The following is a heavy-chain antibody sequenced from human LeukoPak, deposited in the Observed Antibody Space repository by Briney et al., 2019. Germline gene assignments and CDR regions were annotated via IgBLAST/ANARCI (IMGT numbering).Heavy chain of an antibody. Sequence: SETLSLTCTVSGGSISSSSYYWGWIRQPPGKGLEWIGSIYYSGSTYYNPSLKSRVTISVDTSKNQFSLKLSSVTAADTAVYYCARDYGYNYLPYNWFDPWGQGTLVTVSS. CDR2: IYYSGST. V-gene: IGHV4-39*07. J-gene: IGHJ5*02. D-gene: IGHD5-24*01. CDR3: ARDYGYNYLPYNWFDP. CDR1: GGSISSSSYY.